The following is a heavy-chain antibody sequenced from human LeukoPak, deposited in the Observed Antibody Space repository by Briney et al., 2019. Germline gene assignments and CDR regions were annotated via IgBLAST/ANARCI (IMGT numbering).Heavy chain of an antibody. Sequence: PGGSLRLSCTASGFTFGDYAMSWFRQAPGKGLEWVGFIRSKAYGGTTEYAASVKGRFTISRDDSKRIAYLQMNSLKTEDTAVYYCTRVPSGSYSPYFDYWGQGTLVTVSS. CDR3: TRVPSGSYSPYFDY. V-gene: IGHV3-49*03. D-gene: IGHD1-26*01. CDR2: IRSKAYGGTT. CDR1: GFTFGDYA. J-gene: IGHJ4*02.